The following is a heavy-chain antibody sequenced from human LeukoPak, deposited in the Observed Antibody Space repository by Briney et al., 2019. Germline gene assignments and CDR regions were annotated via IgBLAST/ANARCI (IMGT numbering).Heavy chain of an antibody. J-gene: IGHJ5*02. CDR1: AFISSNYA. Sequence: GGSLRLSGAASAFISSNYAMNWVRQAPGKGLEWVSGISGGGGSTYYAGAVKGRFTISREKQKHTLYLQMHKLTDKGRARRLCAKGTGSNQYHWIDPWGQGTLVTVSS. CDR3: AKGTGSNQYHWIDP. CDR2: ISGGGGST. V-gene: IGHV3-23*01. D-gene: IGHD2-15*01.